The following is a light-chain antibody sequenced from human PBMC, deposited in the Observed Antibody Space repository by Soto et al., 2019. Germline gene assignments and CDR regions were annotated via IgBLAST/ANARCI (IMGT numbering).Light chain of an antibody. CDR2: KAS. Sequence: IHITQSASTLSASVGDSVPITCRASQSISSWLAWHQQQPGKAPKLLIYKASSLESVVPSSFGGSGSGKEFTPTISSLQPDDFATYYCQHYKSYSTFGQGTKVDIK. CDR3: QHYKSYST. V-gene: IGKV1-5*03. CDR1: QSISSW. J-gene: IGKJ1*01.